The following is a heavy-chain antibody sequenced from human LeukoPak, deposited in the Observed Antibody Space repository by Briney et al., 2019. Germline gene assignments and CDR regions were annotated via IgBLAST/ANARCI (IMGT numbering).Heavy chain of an antibody. J-gene: IGHJ4*02. Sequence: PGGSLRLSCAASGFTFSSYAMHWVRQAPGKGLEWVAVISYDGSSKYYADSVKGRFTISRDNSKNTLYLQMNSLRAEDTAVYYCAKGTQRYCSGGSCSPDYWGQGTLVTVSS. D-gene: IGHD2-15*01. CDR2: ISYDGSSK. CDR1: GFTFSSYA. V-gene: IGHV3-30-3*01. CDR3: AKGTQRYCSGGSCSPDY.